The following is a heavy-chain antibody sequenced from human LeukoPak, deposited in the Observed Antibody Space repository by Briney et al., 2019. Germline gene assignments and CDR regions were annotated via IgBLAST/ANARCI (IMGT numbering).Heavy chain of an antibody. D-gene: IGHD3-22*01. CDR3: ARIKVVTMIVVVITYFDY. Sequence: SETLSLTCTVSGGSISSSSYYWGWIRQPPGKGLEWIGSIYYSGSTYYNPSPKSRDTRSRDTSKNQFSLKLSSVPAADTAVYYCARIKVVTMIVVVITYFDYWGQGTLVTVSS. CDR1: GGSISSSSYY. J-gene: IGHJ4*02. CDR2: IYYSGST. V-gene: IGHV4-39*01.